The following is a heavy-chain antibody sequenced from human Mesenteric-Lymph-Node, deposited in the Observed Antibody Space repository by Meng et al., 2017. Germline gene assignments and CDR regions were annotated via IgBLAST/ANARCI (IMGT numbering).Heavy chain of an antibody. Sequence: GASLMISCVASDSTFSTSAINWVRQAPGRGLEWGSAISPSGGLTYYADSVKGRFTVSRDNSKNTLYLQMNSLRDEDTALYYCAKVRGPSSDQAHFEFWGQGTLVTVSS. V-gene: IGHV3-23*01. CDR2: ISPSGGLT. CDR1: DSTFSTSA. J-gene: IGHJ4*02. CDR3: AKVRGPSSDQAHFEF. D-gene: IGHD2-21*01.